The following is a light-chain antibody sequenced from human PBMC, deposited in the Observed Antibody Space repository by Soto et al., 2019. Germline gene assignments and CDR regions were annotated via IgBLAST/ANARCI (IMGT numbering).Light chain of an antibody. CDR1: QGISNY. Sequence: DIQLTQSPSFLSASVGDRVTITCRASQGISNYLAWYQQQPGKAPNLLIYTASTLQSGVPSRFSGSGSGTEFTLTISSLQPEDFATYYCQQLNSYPSTFGQGTRLEIK. CDR3: QQLNSYPST. J-gene: IGKJ5*01. CDR2: TAS. V-gene: IGKV1-9*01.